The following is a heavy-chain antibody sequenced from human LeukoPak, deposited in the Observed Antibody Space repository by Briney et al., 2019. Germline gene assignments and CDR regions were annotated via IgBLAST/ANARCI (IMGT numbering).Heavy chain of an antibody. CDR1: GGSFSGYY. CDR2: INHSGST. D-gene: IGHD2-2*02. Sequence: SETLSLTCAVYGGSFSGYYWSWIRQPPGKGLEWIGEINHSGSTNYNPSLKSRVTISVDTSKNQFSLKLSSVTAADTAVYYCARVDFSSTSCYTAYNWFDPWGQGTLVTVSS. V-gene: IGHV4-34*01. J-gene: IGHJ5*02. CDR3: ARVDFSSTSCYTAYNWFDP.